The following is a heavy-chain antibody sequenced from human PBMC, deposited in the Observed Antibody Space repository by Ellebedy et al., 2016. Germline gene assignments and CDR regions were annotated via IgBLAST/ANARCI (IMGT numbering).Heavy chain of an antibody. V-gene: IGHV3-11*04. CDR3: ARGLNWFDP. J-gene: IGHJ5*02. CDR1: GFTFSDYY. Sequence: GESLKISXAASGFTFSDYYMSWIRQAPGKGLEWVSYISSSGSTIYYADSVKGRFTISRDNAKNSLYLQMNSLRADDTAQYYCARGLNWFDPWGQGTLVTVSS. CDR2: ISSSGSTI.